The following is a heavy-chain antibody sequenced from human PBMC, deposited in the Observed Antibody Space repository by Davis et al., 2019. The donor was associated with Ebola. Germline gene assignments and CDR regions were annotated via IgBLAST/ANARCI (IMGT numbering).Heavy chain of an antibody. CDR2: IYYSGST. J-gene: IGHJ3*02. CDR1: GGSFSGYY. D-gene: IGHD1-26*01. Sequence: SETLSLTCAVYGGSFSGYYWSWIRQPPGKGLEWIGYIYYSGSTNYNPSLKSRVTISVDTSKNQFSLKLTSVTAADTAIYFCARVGGLGSSYLEAFDIWGQGTMVTVFS. CDR3: ARVGGLGSSYLEAFDI. V-gene: IGHV4-59*01.